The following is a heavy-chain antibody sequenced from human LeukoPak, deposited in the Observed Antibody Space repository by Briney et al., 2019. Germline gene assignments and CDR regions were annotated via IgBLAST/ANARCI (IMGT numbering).Heavy chain of an antibody. Sequence: GGSLRLSCVASGFTVSDNYMIWVRQAPGKGLEWVSSIYNTGATHYAESVKGRFTISRDNSKNTLYLQMNSLRAEDTAVYYCARDQGYQYYYDSSGPTDYWGQGTLVTVSS. CDR2: IYNTGAT. V-gene: IGHV3-66*03. D-gene: IGHD3-22*01. CDR3: ARDQGYQYYYDSSGPTDY. CDR1: GFTVSDNY. J-gene: IGHJ4*02.